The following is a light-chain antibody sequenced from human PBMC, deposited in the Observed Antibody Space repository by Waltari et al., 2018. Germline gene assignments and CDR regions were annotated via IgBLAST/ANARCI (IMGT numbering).Light chain of an antibody. J-gene: IGKJ1*01. Sequence: DIVMTQSPDSLAVSLGETATTTCQSSQSVLYSSNNKNYLAWYQQKPGQPPKLLIYWASTRDSGVPDRFSGSGSGTDFTLSISSLQAEDVAFYYCQQYYTTPWTFGQGTKVEIK. CDR1: QSVLYSSNNKNY. CDR3: QQYYTTPWT. CDR2: WAS. V-gene: IGKV4-1*01.